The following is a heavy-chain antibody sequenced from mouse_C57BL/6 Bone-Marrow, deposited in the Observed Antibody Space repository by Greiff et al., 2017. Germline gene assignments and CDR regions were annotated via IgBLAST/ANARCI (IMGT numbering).Heavy chain of an antibody. V-gene: IGHV1-69*01. CDR2: IDPSDSYT. Sequence: VQLQQPGAELVMPGASVKLSCKASGYTFTSYWMHWVKQRPGQGLEWIGEIDPSDSYTNYNQKFKGKSTFTVDKSSSTAYMQLSSLTSADSAVYYCARCGYYAMDYWGQGTSVTVSS. CDR3: ARCGYYAMDY. CDR1: GYTFTSYW. J-gene: IGHJ4*01.